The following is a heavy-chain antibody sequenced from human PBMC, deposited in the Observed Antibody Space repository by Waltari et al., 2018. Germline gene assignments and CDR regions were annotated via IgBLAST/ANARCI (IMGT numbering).Heavy chain of an antibody. V-gene: IGHV1-8*01. J-gene: IGHJ6*02. CDR3: ARVIPRQNYYYYGMDV. CDR1: GYTFTSYD. Sequence: QVQLVQSGAEVKKPGASVKVSCEASGYTFTSYDLNWVRQATGQGLEWMGWMTPNSGNTGYAQKFQGRVTMTRNTSISTAYMELSSLRSEDTAVYYCARVIPRQNYYYYGMDVWGQGTTVTVSS. CDR2: MTPNSGNT. D-gene: IGHD3-16*02.